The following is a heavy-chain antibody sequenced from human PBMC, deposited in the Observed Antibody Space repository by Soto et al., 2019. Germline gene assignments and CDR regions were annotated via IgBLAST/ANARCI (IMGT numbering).Heavy chain of an antibody. CDR1: GGSIGRYH. D-gene: IGHD4-17*01. CDR2: VYYTGTT. V-gene: IGHV4-59*01. CDR3: ARDTVLTGMFDF. J-gene: IGHJ4*02. Sequence: PSETLSLTCTVSGGSIGRYHWSWVRQPPGKGLEWIASVYYTGTTNYNPSLGSRVTISIDAPGNRFSMEITSVTAADTAIYYCARDTVLTGMFDFWGQGTLVTVSS.